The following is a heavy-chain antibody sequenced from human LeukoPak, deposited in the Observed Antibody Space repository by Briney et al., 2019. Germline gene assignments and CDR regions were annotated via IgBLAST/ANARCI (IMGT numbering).Heavy chain of an antibody. J-gene: IGHJ4*02. CDR2: ISYDGSNK. CDR3: ARSMVRGIDY. Sequence: GGSLRLSCAASGFTFSSYAMHWVRHAPGKGLEWVAVISYDGSNKYYADSVKGRFTISRDNSKNTLYLQMNSLRAEDTAVYYCARSMVRGIDYWGQGTLVTVSS. V-gene: IGHV3-30-3*01. D-gene: IGHD3-10*01. CDR1: GFTFSSYA.